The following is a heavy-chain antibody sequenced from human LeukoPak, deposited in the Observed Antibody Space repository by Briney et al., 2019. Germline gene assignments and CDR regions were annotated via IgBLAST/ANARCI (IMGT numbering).Heavy chain of an antibody. D-gene: IGHD6-19*01. V-gene: IGHV4-39*01. Sequence: SETLSLTCTVSGGSISSSSYYWGWIRQPPGKGLEWIGSIYYGGSTYYNPSLKSRVTISVDTSKNQFSLNLNSVTAADTAVYYCARQPISSGLTRFDPWGQGTLVTVSS. J-gene: IGHJ5*02. CDR2: IYYGGST. CDR1: GGSISSSSYY. CDR3: ARQPISSGLTRFDP.